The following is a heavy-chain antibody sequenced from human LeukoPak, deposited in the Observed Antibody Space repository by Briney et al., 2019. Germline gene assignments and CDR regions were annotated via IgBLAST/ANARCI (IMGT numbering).Heavy chain of an antibody. Sequence: LSLTCAVYGGSFSGYYWSWIRQAPGKGLEWVSYISSSGSTIYYADSVKGRFTISRDNAKNSLYLQMNSLRAEDTAVYYCASSREFYYYGMDVWGQGTTVTVSS. J-gene: IGHJ6*02. V-gene: IGHV3-11*01. CDR1: GGSFSGYY. D-gene: IGHD3-10*01. CDR2: ISSSGSTI. CDR3: ASSREFYYYGMDV.